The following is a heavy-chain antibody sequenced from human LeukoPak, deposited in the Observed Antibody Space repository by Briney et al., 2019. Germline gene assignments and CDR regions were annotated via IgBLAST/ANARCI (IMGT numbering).Heavy chain of an antibody. J-gene: IGHJ4*02. CDR2: MYLSGTT. CDR3: AGLVGRYSSGLYYYYFDY. Sequence: SETLSLTCTVSGDSINSLDLWSWVRQPPGQGLEWIGEMYLSGTTHSNPSVKSRVTISIDKSKNQFFLNLSSVTAADTAVYYCAGLVGRYSSGLYYYYFDYWGQGTLVTVPS. V-gene: IGHV4-4*02. CDR1: GDSINSLDL. D-gene: IGHD3-22*01.